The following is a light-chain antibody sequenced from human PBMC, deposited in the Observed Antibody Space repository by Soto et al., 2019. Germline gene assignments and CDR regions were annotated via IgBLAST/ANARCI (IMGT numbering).Light chain of an antibody. CDR1: QTLGTKY. CDR2: DTS. CDR3: HHYGTSPPNT. Sequence: EIVLTQSPGTLSLSPGERATLSCRASQTLGTKYLAWYQQKPGQAPSLLIYDTSNRDTGVPDRFSCSGSGTDFTLTISRLEPEDSAVYYCHHYGTSPPNTFGQGTKLEIK. J-gene: IGKJ2*01. V-gene: IGKV3-20*01.